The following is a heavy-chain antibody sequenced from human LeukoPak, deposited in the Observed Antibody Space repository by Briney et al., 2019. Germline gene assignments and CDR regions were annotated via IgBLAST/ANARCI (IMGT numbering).Heavy chain of an antibody. CDR2: IAYTGST. Sequence: SETLTLICTVSGGSISSYYLSWIRQPPGKGLEWIGYIAYTGSTNYNPSLKGRVTISVDTSKNQSSLKLSSVTAADTAVYYCARHGTSGTNLNWFDPWGQGTLVTVSS. J-gene: IGHJ5*02. V-gene: IGHV4-59*01. D-gene: IGHD1-1*01. CDR1: GGSISSYY. CDR3: ARHGTSGTNLNWFDP.